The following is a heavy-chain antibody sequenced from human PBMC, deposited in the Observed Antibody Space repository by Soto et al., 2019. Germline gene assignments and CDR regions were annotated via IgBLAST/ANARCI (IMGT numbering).Heavy chain of an antibody. CDR1: GFTLSAYW. CDR3: ARDVSPGSSSLYLDAFDI. J-gene: IGHJ3*02. CDR2: INRDGSKK. D-gene: IGHD6-13*01. V-gene: IGHV3-7*05. Sequence: EVQLEESGGDLVQPGGSLRLSCAASGFTLSAYWMTWVRQAPGKGLEWVANINRDGSKKSYLDSVGGRFNISRDNVGNSLYLQMDSLRADDTALYYCARDVSPGSSSLYLDAFDIWGQGTMVTVSS.